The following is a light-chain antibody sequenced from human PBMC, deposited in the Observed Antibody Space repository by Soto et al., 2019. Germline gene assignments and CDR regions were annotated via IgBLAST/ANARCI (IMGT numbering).Light chain of an antibody. J-gene: IGLJ2*01. Sequence: QSVLTQPPSVSGAPGQRVIISCTGSSSNIGAGFDVHWYQQLPGTAPKLLIYGNNNRPSGVPDRFSGSKSGNTASLTISGLQAEDEADYYCASYTSSSTSVIFGRGTKLTVL. CDR3: ASYTSSSTSVI. CDR2: GNN. CDR1: SSNIGAGFD. V-gene: IGLV1-40*01.